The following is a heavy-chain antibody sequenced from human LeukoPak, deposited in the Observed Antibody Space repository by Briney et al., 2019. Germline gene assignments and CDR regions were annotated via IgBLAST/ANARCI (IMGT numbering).Heavy chain of an antibody. V-gene: IGHV3-48*02. CDR3: ARDRGFGELFFLY. D-gene: IGHD3-10*01. J-gene: IGHJ4*02. CDR2: ISSSGSTI. Sequence: GGSLRLSCAPSGFTFSSYSMNWVSQAPGKGLEWVSYISSSGSTIYYADSVKGRFTITRDNAKNSLYLQMNSLRDEDTAVYYCARDRGFGELFFLYWGQGTLVTVSS. CDR1: GFTFSSYS.